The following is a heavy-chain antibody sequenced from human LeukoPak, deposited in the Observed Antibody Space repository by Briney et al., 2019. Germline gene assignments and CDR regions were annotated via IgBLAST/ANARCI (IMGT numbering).Heavy chain of an antibody. CDR1: GFTFSDYY. V-gene: IGHV3-11*04. Sequence: GGSLRLSCAASGFTFSDYYMSWIRQAPGKGREWVSYISSSGSRIHYADSVKGRFTISRDNAKNSLYLQMNSLRAEDTAVYYCARDLQDYYGSGSSRRRGAFDIWGQGTMVTVSS. CDR2: ISSSGSRI. CDR3: ARDLQDYYGSGSSRRRGAFDI. D-gene: IGHD3-10*01. J-gene: IGHJ3*02.